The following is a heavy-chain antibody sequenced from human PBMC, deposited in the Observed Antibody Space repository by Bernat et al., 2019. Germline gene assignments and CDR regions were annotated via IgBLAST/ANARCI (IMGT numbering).Heavy chain of an antibody. Sequence: SFAASVFTFISYAVHCVRHAPGKGLEWVAVIWYDGSNKYYADSVKGRFTISRDNSKNTLYLQMNSLRAEDTAVYYWARDRSVFDGSGSTIRKWLDAWGQGKLV. CDR2: IWYDGSNK. V-gene: IGHV3-30*07. J-gene: IGHJ5*02. CDR3: ARDRSVFDGSGSTIRKWLDA. D-gene: IGHD3-10*01. CDR1: VFTFISYA.